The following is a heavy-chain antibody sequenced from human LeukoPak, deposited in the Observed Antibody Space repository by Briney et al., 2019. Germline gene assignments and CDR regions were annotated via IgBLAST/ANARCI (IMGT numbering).Heavy chain of an antibody. Sequence: TGGSLRLSCAASGFTFSSYAMSWVRQAPGKGLEWVSAISGSGGSTYYADSVKGRFTISRDNSKNTLYLQMNSLRAEDTAGYYCAKEQDIVVVVAAFDYWGQGTLVTVSS. CDR2: ISGSGGST. J-gene: IGHJ4*02. D-gene: IGHD2-15*01. CDR1: GFTFSSYA. V-gene: IGHV3-23*01. CDR3: AKEQDIVVVVAAFDY.